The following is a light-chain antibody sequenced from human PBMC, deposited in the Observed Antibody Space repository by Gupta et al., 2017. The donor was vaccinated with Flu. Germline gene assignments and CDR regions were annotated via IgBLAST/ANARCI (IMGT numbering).Light chain of an antibody. CDR2: EVT. J-gene: IGLJ2*01. CDR3: CSYAGSSTLI. V-gene: IGLV2-23*02. Sequence: SITISCTGTSSDVGSYNLVSWYQQHPGKVPKLMIYEVTKRPAGVSDRFSGSKSGNTASLTISGLQAEDEADYYCCSYAGSSTLIFGGGTKLTVL. CDR1: SSDVGSYNL.